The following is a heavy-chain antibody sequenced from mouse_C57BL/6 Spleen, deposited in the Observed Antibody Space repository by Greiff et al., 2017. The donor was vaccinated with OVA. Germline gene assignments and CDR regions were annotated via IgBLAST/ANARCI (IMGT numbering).Heavy chain of an antibody. CDR3: TPCYGSSYYFDD. V-gene: IGHV1-15*01. Sequence: VQLQESGAELVRPGVSVTLSCKASGYTFTDYEMHWVKQTPVHGLEWIGAIDPETGGTAYNQKFKGKAILTADKSSSTAYMELRSLTSEDSAVYYYTPCYGSSYYFDDWGQGTTLTVSS. D-gene: IGHD1-1*01. CDR1: GYTFTDYE. CDR2: IDPETGGT. J-gene: IGHJ2*01.